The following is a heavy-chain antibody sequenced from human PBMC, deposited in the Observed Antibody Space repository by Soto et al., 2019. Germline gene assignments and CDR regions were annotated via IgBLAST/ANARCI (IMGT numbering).Heavy chain of an antibody. J-gene: IGHJ4*02. D-gene: IGHD2-15*01. CDR1: GGSISSYY. CDR2: IYTSGST. CDR3: AKYRRTDAEGYTLDF. V-gene: IGHV4-4*07. Sequence: SETLSLTCTVSGGSISSYYWSWIRQPAGKGLEWIGRIYTSGSTNYNPSLKSRVTMSVDTSKNQFSLKLSSVTAADTAVYYCAKYRRTDAEGYTLDFWGQGTLVTVSS.